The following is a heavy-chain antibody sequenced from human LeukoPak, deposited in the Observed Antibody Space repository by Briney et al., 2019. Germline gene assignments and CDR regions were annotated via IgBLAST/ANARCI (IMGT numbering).Heavy chain of an antibody. Sequence: GGSLRLSCAASGFTFSHYWLNRVRQVPGKGLEWVANINQDGSEKYYVDSVKGRFTISRDNAKKSLYLQMNSLRAEDTAVYYCARELRAFDIWGQGTMVTVSS. CDR1: GFTFSHYW. V-gene: IGHV3-7*05. CDR2: INQDGSEK. J-gene: IGHJ3*02. CDR3: ARELRAFDI.